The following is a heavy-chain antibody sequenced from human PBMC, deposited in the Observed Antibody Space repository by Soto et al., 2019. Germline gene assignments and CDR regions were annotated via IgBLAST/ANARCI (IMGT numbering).Heavy chain of an antibody. D-gene: IGHD3-9*01. Sequence: GGSLRLSCAASGFTFSSYAMSCVRQAPGKGLEWVSSVSGSGGSTYYADSVKGRFTISRDNSKNTLYLQMNSLRAEDTAVYFCAKLPQYETLTGYLNYFDYWGPGILVTVSP. CDR2: VSGSGGST. J-gene: IGHJ4*02. CDR1: GFTFSSYA. CDR3: AKLPQYETLTGYLNYFDY. V-gene: IGHV3-23*01.